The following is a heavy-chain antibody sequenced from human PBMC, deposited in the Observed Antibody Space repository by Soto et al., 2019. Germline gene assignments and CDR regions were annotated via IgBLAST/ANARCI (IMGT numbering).Heavy chain of an antibody. J-gene: IGHJ4*02. D-gene: IGHD2-2*01. CDR1: GFTFSSYA. CDR3: AKDRSSTSCYAFDC. V-gene: IGHV3-23*01. Sequence: EVQLLESGGGLVQPGGSLRLSCAASGFTFSSYAMSWVRQAPGKGLEWVSAINSRGGSTYYADSVKGRFTIGRDSSKNTLYLQMNSLRAEDTAVYYCAKDRSSTSCYAFDCWGQGTLVSVSS. CDR2: INSRGGST.